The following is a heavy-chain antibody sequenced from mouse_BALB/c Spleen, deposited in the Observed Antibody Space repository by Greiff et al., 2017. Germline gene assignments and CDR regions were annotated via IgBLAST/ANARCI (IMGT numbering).Heavy chain of an antibody. CDR3: AKSTMSTAGFAY. J-gene: IGHJ3*01. Sequence: QVQLKESGPGLVAPSQSLSITCTVSGFSLTSYGVHWVRQPPGKGLEWLGVIWAGGSTNYNSALMSRLSISKDNSKSQVFLKMNSLQTDDTAMYYCAKSTMSTAGFAYWGQGTLGTVSA. V-gene: IGHV2-9*02. D-gene: IGHD2-4*01. CDR2: IWAGGST. CDR1: GFSLTSYG.